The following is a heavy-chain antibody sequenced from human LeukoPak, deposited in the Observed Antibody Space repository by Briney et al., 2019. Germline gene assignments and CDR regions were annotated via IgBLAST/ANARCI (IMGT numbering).Heavy chain of an antibody. D-gene: IGHD6-13*01. Sequence: GGSLKLSCAASGFTFSSYGMHWVRQAPGKGLEWVAFIRYDGSNKYYADSVKGRFTISRDNSKNTLYLEMNSLRPEDTAVYYCAKDVSAGTPLGHWGQGILVTVSS. CDR3: AKDVSAGTPLGH. CDR2: IRYDGSNK. CDR1: GFTFSSYG. V-gene: IGHV3-30*02. J-gene: IGHJ4*02.